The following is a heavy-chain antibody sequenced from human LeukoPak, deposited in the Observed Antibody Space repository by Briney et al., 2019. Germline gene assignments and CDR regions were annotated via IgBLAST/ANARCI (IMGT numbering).Heavy chain of an antibody. Sequence: SETLSLTCTVSGGSISSSSYYWGWIRQPPGKGLEWIGSIYYSGSTYYNPSLKSRVTISVDTSKNQFSLKLSSVTAADTAVYYCARRSIAVAGFDYWGQGTLVTVSS. CDR3: ARRSIAVAGFDY. V-gene: IGHV4-39*01. CDR2: IYYSGST. CDR1: GGSISSSSYY. D-gene: IGHD6-19*01. J-gene: IGHJ4*02.